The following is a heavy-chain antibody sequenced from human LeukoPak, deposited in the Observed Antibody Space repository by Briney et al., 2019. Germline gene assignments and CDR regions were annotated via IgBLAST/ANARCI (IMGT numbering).Heavy chain of an antibody. D-gene: IGHD6-19*01. CDR1: GFTFSSYA. V-gene: IGHV3-30*04. CDR2: ISYNGSDK. CDR3: ARGAYSRGWTTFDY. Sequence: GGSLRLSCAASGFTFSSYAMHWVRQAPGKGLVWVALISYNGSDKYYIDSVKGRFTISRDNSKNTLYVQMNSLRAEDTAVYYCARGAYSRGWTTFDYWGQGILVTVSS. J-gene: IGHJ4*02.